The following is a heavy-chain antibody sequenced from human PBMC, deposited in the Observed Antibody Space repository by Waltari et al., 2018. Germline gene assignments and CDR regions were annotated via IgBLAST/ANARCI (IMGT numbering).Heavy chain of an antibody. Sequence: QVQLVQSGAEVKKPGASVKVSCKASGYTFTGYYMHWVRQAPGQGLEWMGRINPNSGCTNYAQKFQGRVTRTRDTSISTAYMELSRLRSDDTAVYYCARNPRAMVQGVFDYWGQGTLVTVSS. CDR3: ARNPRAMVQGVFDY. CDR1: GYTFTGYY. D-gene: IGHD3-10*01. V-gene: IGHV1-2*06. CDR2: INPNSGCT. J-gene: IGHJ4*02.